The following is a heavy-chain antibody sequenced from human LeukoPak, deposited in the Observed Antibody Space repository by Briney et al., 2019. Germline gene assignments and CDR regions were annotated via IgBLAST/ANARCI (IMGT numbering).Heavy chain of an antibody. CDR3: ARVIPNYYDSRQNAFDI. D-gene: IGHD3-22*01. Sequence: PSQTLSLTCTVSGGSIGSDNDHWSWIRQPAGKGLEWIGRIYTSGSTNYNPSLQSRVTISVDTSKNQFSLKLSSVTAADTAVYYCARVIPNYYDSRQNAFDIWGQGTMVTVSS. CDR2: IYTSGST. CDR1: GGSIGSDNDH. J-gene: IGHJ3*02. V-gene: IGHV4-61*02.